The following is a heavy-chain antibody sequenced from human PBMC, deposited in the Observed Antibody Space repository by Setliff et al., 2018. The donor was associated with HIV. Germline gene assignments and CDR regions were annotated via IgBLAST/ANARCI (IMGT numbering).Heavy chain of an antibody. V-gene: IGHV1-18*01. J-gene: IGHJ1*01. D-gene: IGHD3-22*01. CDR2: ISAYNGNT. Sequence: GASVKVSCKASGYIFTSYGISWVRQAPGQGLEWMGWISAYNGNTNYAQKFQGRVSMTIDTSTSTAYMGLRSLRPDDTAVYFCARDPSSSIYYDSSGQYFQNWGQGTLVTVSS. CDR3: ARDPSSSIYYDSSGQYFQN. CDR1: GYIFTSYG.